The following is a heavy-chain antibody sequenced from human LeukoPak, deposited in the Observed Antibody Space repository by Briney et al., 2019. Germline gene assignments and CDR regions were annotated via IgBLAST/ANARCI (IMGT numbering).Heavy chain of an antibody. J-gene: IGHJ5*02. Sequence: PSETLSLTCTVSGGSISSYYWSWIRQPPGKGLEWIGYIYYSGSTNYNPSLKSRVTISVDTSKNQFSLKLSSVTAADTAVYYCASTMIVATGGWFDPWGQGTLVTVSS. V-gene: IGHV4-59*08. CDR2: IYYSGST. D-gene: IGHD3-22*01. CDR3: ASTMIVATGGWFDP. CDR1: GGSISSYY.